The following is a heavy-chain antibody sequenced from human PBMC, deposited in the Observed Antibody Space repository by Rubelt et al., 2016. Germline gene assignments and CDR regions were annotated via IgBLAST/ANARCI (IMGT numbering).Heavy chain of an antibody. CDR1: GFTFSNYW. CDR3: ARAAGWFDP. CDR2: ISSDGTST. Sequence: GSGGALVQPGGSLRLSCAASGFTFSNYWMHWVRQAPGKGLVWVSRISSDGTSTNYADFVKGRFTISRDNAKNSLYLQMNSLRAEDTAVYYCARAAGWFDPWGQGTLVTVSS. V-gene: IGHV3-74*02. J-gene: IGHJ5*02.